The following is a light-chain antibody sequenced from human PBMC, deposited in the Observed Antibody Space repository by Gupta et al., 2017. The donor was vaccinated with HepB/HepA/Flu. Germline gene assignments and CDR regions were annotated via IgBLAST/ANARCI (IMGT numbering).Light chain of an antibody. CDR1: KLGDKY. CDR3: QAWDSSTAYV. CDR2: QDS. J-gene: IGLJ2*01. V-gene: IGLV3-1*01. Sequence: SYELTQPPSVSVPPGQTASITCSGDKLGDKYACWYQQKPGQSPVLVIYQDSKRPSGIPDRFSGSNSGNTATLTISGTQAMDEADYYCQAWDSSTAYVFGGGTKLTVL.